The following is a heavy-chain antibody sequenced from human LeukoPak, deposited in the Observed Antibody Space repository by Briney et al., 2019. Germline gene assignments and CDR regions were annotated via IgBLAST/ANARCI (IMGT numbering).Heavy chain of an antibody. Sequence: GASVKVSCKTSGGTFSSYAITWVRQAPGQGLEWMGGIIPIFGTANYAQKFQDRVTITADESTSMAYMELSSLRSGDTAVYYCATGGRYYYYYGMDVWGKGTTVTVSS. CDR2: IIPIFGTA. CDR1: GGTFSSYA. CDR3: ATGGRYYYYYGMDV. D-gene: IGHD5-12*01. V-gene: IGHV1-69*13. J-gene: IGHJ6*04.